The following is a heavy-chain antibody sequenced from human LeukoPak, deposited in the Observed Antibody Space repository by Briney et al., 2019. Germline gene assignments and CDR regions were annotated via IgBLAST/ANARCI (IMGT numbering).Heavy chain of an antibody. D-gene: IGHD6-19*01. CDR2: INSDGSST. V-gene: IGHV3-74*01. J-gene: IGHJ4*02. CDR1: GFTFSSYW. Sequence: GGSLRLSCAASGFTFSSYWMHWVRQAPGKGLVWASRINSDGSSTSYADSVKGRFTISRDNAKNSLYLQMNSLRVEDTAFYYCAKDNRRHYTSGPNPDSLHWGQGALVTVSS. CDR3: AKDNRRHYTSGPNPDSLH.